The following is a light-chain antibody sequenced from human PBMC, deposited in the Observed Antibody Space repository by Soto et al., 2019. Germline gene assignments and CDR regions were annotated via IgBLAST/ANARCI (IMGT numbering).Light chain of an antibody. J-gene: IGLJ1*01. CDR2: EVS. CDR3: SSYTTKNTLV. CDR1: SRDVGGYRY. Sequence: QSVLTQPASVSGSPGQSITISCTGTSRDVGGYRYVSWYQHHPGKAPKLMIYEVSNRPSGVSNRFSGSKSGSTASLTISGLQAEDEADYSCSSYTTKNTLVFGTGTKLTVL. V-gene: IGLV2-14*01.